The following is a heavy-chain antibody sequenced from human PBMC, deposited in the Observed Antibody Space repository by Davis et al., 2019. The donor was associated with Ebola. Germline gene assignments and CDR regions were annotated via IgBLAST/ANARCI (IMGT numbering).Heavy chain of an antibody. V-gene: IGHV3-74*01. Sequence: HTGGSLRLSCAASGFTFTGDWMHWVRQAPGKGLVWVSRINSDGSTTNYADSVKGRFTVSRDNAKNTLYLQMNSLRAEDTAVYYCAREGKYRDESRTFDYWGQGTLVTVSS. J-gene: IGHJ4*02. CDR2: INSDGSTT. CDR1: GFTFTGDW. D-gene: IGHD2-2*01. CDR3: AREGKYRDESRTFDY.